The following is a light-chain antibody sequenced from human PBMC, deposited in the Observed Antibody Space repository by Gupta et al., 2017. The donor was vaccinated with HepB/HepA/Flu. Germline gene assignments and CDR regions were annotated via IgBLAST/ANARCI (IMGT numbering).Light chain of an antibody. CDR1: SSDVGAYNY. J-gene: IGLJ3*02. CDR3: SSYAGSNNWV. V-gene: IGLV2-8*01. Sequence: QSALTQPHSASGSAGQSVTLPCTGTSSDVGAYNYVSCYQQHPGKAPKLMIYEVSKRPSGVPYRFSGSKSGNTASLTVSLLQAEDEADYYCSSYAGSNNWVFGGGTKLTVL. CDR2: EVS.